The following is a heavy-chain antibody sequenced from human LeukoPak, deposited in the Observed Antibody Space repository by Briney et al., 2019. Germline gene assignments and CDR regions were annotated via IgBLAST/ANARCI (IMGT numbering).Heavy chain of an antibody. CDR1: GGSISSYY. D-gene: IGHD6-6*01. CDR2: IHYSGNT. Sequence: SETLSLTCTVSGGSISSYYWSWIRQPPGKGLEWIGYIHYSGNTNYNPSLKSRVTISVDTSKNQFSLKLSSVTAVDTAVYYCARSIAARYDYWGQGTLVTVSS. J-gene: IGHJ4*02. CDR3: ARSIAARYDY. V-gene: IGHV4-59*01.